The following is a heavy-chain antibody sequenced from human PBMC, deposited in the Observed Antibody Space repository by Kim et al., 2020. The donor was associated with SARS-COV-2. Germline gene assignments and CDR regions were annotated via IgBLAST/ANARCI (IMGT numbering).Heavy chain of an antibody. V-gene: IGHV4-61*01. CDR3: ASDLHGDGYCFDY. CDR1: GSSVSGGSYY. CDR2: FYYNGRT. J-gene: IGHJ4*02. Sequence: SETLSLTCTVSGSSVSGGSYYWSWMRPAPGKGLEWIGFFYYNGRTSYNPSLNSRVTISLDTSKNQFSLNLTSVTAADTAIYYFASDLHGDGYCFDYWGQGARVTASS. D-gene: IGHD2-2*03.